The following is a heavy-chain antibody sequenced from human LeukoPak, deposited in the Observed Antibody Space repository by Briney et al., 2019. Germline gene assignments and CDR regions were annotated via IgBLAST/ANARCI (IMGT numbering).Heavy chain of an antibody. D-gene: IGHD3-3*01. CDR3: ARGAYDLDQTTSDY. J-gene: IGHJ4*02. V-gene: IGHV1-69*04. CDR2: IIPIFGIA. CDR1: GGTFSSYA. Sequence: GSSVKVSCKASGGTFSSYAISWVRQAPGQGLEWMGRIIPIFGIANYAQKFQGRVTITADKSTSTAYMELSSLRSEDTAVYYCARGAYDLDQTTSDYWGQGTLVTVSS.